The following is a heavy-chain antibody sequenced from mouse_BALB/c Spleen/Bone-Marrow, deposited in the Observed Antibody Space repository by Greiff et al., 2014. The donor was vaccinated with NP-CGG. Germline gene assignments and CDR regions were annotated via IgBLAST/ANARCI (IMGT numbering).Heavy chain of an antibody. V-gene: IGHV1-69*02. CDR1: GYTFTSYW. CDR3: TRSGTLGAMGY. J-gene: IGHJ4*01. CDR2: IYPSDSYT. D-gene: IGHD4-1*01. Sequence: VHVKQSGAELVRPGASVKLSCKASGYTFTSYWINWVKQRPGQGLEWIGNIYPSDSYTNYNQKFKDKATLTVDKSSSTAYMQLSSPTSEDSAVYYCTRSGTLGAMGYWGQGTSVTVSS.